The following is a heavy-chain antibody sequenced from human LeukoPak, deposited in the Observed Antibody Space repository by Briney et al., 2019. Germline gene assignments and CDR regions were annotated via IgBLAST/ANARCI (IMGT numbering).Heavy chain of an antibody. V-gene: IGHV1-18*01. Sequence: GASVKVSCKASGYTFTSYGISWVRQAPGQGLEWMGWISAYNSNTNYAQKLQGRVTMTTDTSTSTAYMELRSLRSDDTAVYYCARDIWDIVVVPAAINPADYWGQGTLVTVSS. CDR1: GYTFTSYG. CDR3: ARDIWDIVVVPAAINPADY. CDR2: ISAYNSNT. D-gene: IGHD2-2*02. J-gene: IGHJ4*02.